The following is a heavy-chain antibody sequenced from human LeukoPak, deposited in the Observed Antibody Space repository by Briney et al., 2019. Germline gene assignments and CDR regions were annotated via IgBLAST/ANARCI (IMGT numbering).Heavy chain of an antibody. D-gene: IGHD4-17*01. V-gene: IGHV3-74*01. CDR2: INRDGSST. CDR1: GFTFSSYW. Sequence: PGGSLRLSCAASGFTFSSYWMHWVRQAPGKGLVWVSRINRDGSSTSYADSVKGRFTISRDNAKNMLYLQMNSLRAEDTAVYYCARDYGDYSYYFDYWGQGTLVTVSS. J-gene: IGHJ4*02. CDR3: ARDYGDYSYYFDY.